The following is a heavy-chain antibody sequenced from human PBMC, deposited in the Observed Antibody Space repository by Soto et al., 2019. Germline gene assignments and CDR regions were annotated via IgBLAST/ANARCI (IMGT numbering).Heavy chain of an antibody. CDR1: SGSISSSNW. V-gene: IGHV4-4*02. D-gene: IGHD2-15*01. CDR2: IYHRGST. J-gene: IGHJ3*02. CDR3: VRVAVVGAIEWEAFDI. Sequence: QVQLQESGPGLVKPSGTLSLTCAVSSGSISSSNWWSWVRQPPGKGLEWIGEIYHRGSTNYNPSLKSRVAISVDKSEMRFSLKLSSVTAADTAVYYGVRVAVVGAIEWEAFDICCQGTMVTVSS.